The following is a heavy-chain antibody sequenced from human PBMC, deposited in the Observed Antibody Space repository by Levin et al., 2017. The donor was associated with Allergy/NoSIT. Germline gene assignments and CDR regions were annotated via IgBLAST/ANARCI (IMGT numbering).Heavy chain of an antibody. V-gene: IGHV3-21*01. CDR1: GFTFSSYS. J-gene: IGHJ4*02. Sequence: GGSLRLSCAASGFTFSSYSMNWVRQAPGKGLEWVSSISSSSSYIYYADSVKGRFTISRDNAKNSLYLQMNSLRAEDTAVYYCAREGSSGWWGFDYWGQGTLVTVSS. D-gene: IGHD6-19*01. CDR3: AREGSSGWWGFDY. CDR2: ISSSSSYI.